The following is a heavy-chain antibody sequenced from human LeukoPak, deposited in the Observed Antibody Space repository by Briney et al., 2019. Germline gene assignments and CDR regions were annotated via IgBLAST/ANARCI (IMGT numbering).Heavy chain of an antibody. J-gene: IGHJ6*03. Sequence: PSETLSLTCTVSGGSISSSSYYWGWIRQPPGKGLEWIGSIYYSGSTYYNPSLKSRVTISVDTSKNQFSLNVKSVTAADTAVYYCARALIVTPASCYMDVWGKGTTVTVSS. D-gene: IGHD3-22*01. CDR2: IYYSGST. V-gene: IGHV4-39*07. CDR3: ARALIVTPASCYMDV. CDR1: GGSISSSSYY.